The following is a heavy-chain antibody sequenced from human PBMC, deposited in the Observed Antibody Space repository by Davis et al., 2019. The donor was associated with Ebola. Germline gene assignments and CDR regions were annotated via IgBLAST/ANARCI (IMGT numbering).Heavy chain of an antibody. J-gene: IGHJ6*03. CDR2: ISGSDNTT. V-gene: IGHV3-23*01. CDR3: AKFRWRLRGGYYYYYYMDV. D-gene: IGHD6-25*01. Sequence: PGGSLRLSCAASGFTFSNYAMSWVRQAPGKGLEWVSAISGSDNTTYYADSVKGRFTISRDKSKSTLYLQMNSLGAEDTAVYYCAKFRWRLRGGYYYYYYMDVWGKGTTVTVSS. CDR1: GFTFSNYA.